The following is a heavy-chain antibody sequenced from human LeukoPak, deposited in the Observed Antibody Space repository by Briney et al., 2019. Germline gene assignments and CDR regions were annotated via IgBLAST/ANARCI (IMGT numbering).Heavy chain of an antibody. V-gene: IGHV3-30*18. D-gene: IGHD4-17*01. CDR1: GFTFSSYS. CDR3: AKGGTSVTRYVDF. CDR2: LSYDGANK. J-gene: IGHJ4*02. Sequence: GGSLRLSCVASGFTFSSYSMQWVRQTPGKGLEWVAILSYDGANKFYGETVKGRFTISRDNSLNTVYLQMNSLRADDTAVYYCAKGGTSVTRYVDFWGQGTLVTVSS.